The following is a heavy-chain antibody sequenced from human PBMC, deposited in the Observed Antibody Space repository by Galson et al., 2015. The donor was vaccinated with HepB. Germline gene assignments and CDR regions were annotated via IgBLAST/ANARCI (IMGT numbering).Heavy chain of an antibody. D-gene: IGHD3-10*01. CDR3: ARSYNYYGSGSYFDY. J-gene: IGHJ4*02. Sequence: SLRLSCAASGFTFSSYWMSWVRQAPGKGLEWVANIKQDGSEKYYVDSVKGRFTISRDNAKNSLYLQMNSLRAEDTAVYYCARSYNYYGSGSYFDYWGQGTLVTVSS. V-gene: IGHV3-7*01. CDR1: GFTFSSYW. CDR2: IKQDGSEK.